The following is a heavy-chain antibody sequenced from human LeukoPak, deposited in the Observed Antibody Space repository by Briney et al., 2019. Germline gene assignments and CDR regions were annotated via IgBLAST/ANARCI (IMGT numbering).Heavy chain of an antibody. J-gene: IGHJ3*02. CDR1: GGSISSYY. CDR3: ARYSSSRSAFDI. CDR2: IYYSGST. V-gene: IGHV4-59*12. D-gene: IGHD6-13*01. Sequence: SETLSLTCTVSGGSISSYYWSWIRQPPGKGLEWIGYIYYSGSTNYNPSLKSRVTISVDTSKNQFSLKLSSVAAADTAVYYCARYSSSRSAFDIWGQGTMVTVSS.